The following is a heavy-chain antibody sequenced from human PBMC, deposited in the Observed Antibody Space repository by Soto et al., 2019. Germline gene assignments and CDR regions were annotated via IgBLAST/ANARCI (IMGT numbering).Heavy chain of an antibody. D-gene: IGHD2-8*01. CDR3: ARVGRYCTNGVCPAPFDY. J-gene: IGHJ4*02. Sequence: ASVKVSCKASGGTFSSYAISWVRQAPGQGLEWMGGIIPIFGTANYAQKFQGRVTITADESTSTAYMELSSLRSEDTAVYYCARVGRYCTNGVCPAPFDYWGQGTLVTVSS. CDR2: IIPIFGTA. CDR1: GGTFSSYA. V-gene: IGHV1-69*13.